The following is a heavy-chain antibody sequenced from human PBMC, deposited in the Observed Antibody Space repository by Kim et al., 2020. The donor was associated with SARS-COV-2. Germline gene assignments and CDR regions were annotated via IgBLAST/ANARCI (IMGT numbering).Heavy chain of an antibody. CDR2: IGTKADSYAA. CDR1: GFIFSGST. Sequence: GGSLRLSCVASGFIFSGSTMHWVRQASGKGLEWIGRIGTKADSYAAVYAASAQGRFTISRDDSRDTTYLQVSTLKTEDTAVYYCSRTLPGISSNWLDYWG. CDR3: SRTLPGISSNWLDY. V-gene: IGHV3-73*01. J-gene: IGHJ5*01. D-gene: IGHD3-3*02.